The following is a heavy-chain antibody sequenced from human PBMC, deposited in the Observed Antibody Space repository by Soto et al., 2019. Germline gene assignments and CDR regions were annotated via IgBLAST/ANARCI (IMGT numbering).Heavy chain of an antibody. D-gene: IGHD2-2*01. V-gene: IGHV3-21*01. CDR1: GFTFRTYT. CDR2: IRGFSPYT. Sequence: EVQLVESGGGLVKPGGSLRLSCISSGFTFRTYTMNWVRQAPGKGLEWVSGIRGFSPYTFYAESVKGRFTISRDNAKNSLYLQMNSLRAEDTAVYYCARDRGYYAQDYYYNAMDVWGQGTTVTVSS. CDR3: ARDRGYYAQDYYYNAMDV. J-gene: IGHJ6*02.